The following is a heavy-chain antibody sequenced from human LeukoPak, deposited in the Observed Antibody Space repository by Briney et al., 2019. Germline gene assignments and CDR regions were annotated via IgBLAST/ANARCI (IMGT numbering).Heavy chain of an antibody. Sequence: ASVKVSCKASGYTFTSYGISWVRQAPGQGLEWMGWISAYNGNTNYAQKLQGRVTMTEDTSTDTAYMELSSLRSEDTAVYYCATGSTSGPKAAYYDSSGPFDYWGQGTLVTVSS. CDR3: ATGSTSGPKAAYYDSSGPFDY. J-gene: IGHJ4*02. D-gene: IGHD3-22*01. V-gene: IGHV1-18*01. CDR1: GYTFTSYG. CDR2: ISAYNGNT.